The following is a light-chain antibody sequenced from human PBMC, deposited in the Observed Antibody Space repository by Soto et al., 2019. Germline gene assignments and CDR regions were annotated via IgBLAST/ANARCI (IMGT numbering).Light chain of an antibody. J-gene: IGKJ2*01. Sequence: EIVLTQSPATLSLSPGERATLSCRASQSVSSYLAWYQQKPGQAPRLLIYDASNRATGIPARFSGSGSVTDFTLTISSLEPEDFAVYYCQQRSNWPPYTFGHGTTLAIK. CDR3: QQRSNWPPYT. CDR1: QSVSSY. CDR2: DAS. V-gene: IGKV3-11*01.